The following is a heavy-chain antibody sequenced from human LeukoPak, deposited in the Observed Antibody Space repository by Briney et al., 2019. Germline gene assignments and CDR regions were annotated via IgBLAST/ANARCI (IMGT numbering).Heavy chain of an antibody. V-gene: IGHV4-34*01. D-gene: IGHD3-3*01. CDR1: AGSFSGYY. J-gene: IGHJ4*02. CDR2: INHSGST. CDR3: ARVRTYYDFWSGYHAFLDY. Sequence: SETLSLTCAVYAGSFSGYYWSWVRQPPEKGLERIGEINHSGSTNYNPSLKSRVTISVDTSKNQFSLKLSSVTAADTAVYYCARVRTYYDFWSGYHAFLDYWGQGTLVTVSS.